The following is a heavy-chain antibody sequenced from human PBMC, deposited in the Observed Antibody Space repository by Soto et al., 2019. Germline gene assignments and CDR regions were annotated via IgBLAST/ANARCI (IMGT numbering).Heavy chain of an antibody. CDR2: INAGNGNT. CDR1: GYTFTSYT. D-gene: IGHD2-2*01. CDR3: ASHRLGYCISTSCYRFYGMDV. J-gene: IGHJ6*02. Sequence: ASVKVSCKASGYTFTSYTMYWVRQAPGQRLEWMGWINAGNGNTKYSQKFQGRVTITRDTSASTAYMELSSLRSEDTAVYYCASHRLGYCISTSCYRFYGMDVWGQGTTVTVSS. V-gene: IGHV1-3*01.